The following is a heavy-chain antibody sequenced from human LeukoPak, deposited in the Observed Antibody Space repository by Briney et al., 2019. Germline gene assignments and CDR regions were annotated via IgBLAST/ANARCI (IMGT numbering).Heavy chain of an antibody. J-gene: IGHJ3*02. CDR1: GYTFTGYY. V-gene: IGHV1-2*02. CDR2: INPNSGGT. CDR3: ARTFFIDGYDAFDI. Sequence: ASVKVSCKASGYTFTGYYMHWVRQAPGQGLEWMGWINPNSGGTNYAQKFQGRVTMTRDTSISTAYMELSRLRSDDTPVYYCARTFFIDGYDAFDIWGQGTMVTVSS. D-gene: IGHD2/OR15-2a*01.